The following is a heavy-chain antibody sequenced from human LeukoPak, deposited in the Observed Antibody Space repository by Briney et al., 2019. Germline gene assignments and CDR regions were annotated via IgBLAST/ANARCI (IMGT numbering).Heavy chain of an antibody. Sequence: GGSLRLSCAASGFTFSTYSMNWVRQAPGKGLEWVSSISSSSSFIYYADSLKGRFTISRDNAKNSVYLQMNSLSAEDTAVYYCARQGLYDSSDFWTFQHWGQGTLVTVSS. CDR2: ISSSSSFI. CDR1: GFTFSTYS. CDR3: ARQGLYDSSDFWTFQH. D-gene: IGHD3/OR15-3a*01. J-gene: IGHJ1*01. V-gene: IGHV3-21*01.